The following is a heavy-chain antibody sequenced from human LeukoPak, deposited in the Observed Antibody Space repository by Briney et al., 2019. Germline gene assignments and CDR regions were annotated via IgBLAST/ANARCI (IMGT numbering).Heavy chain of an antibody. CDR1: GFTFSSNW. Sequence: GGSLRLSCGASGFTFSSNWMSWVRQVPGKGLEWVANIKEDGSDKYYVDSVKGRFTISRDNAKNSLYLQMSSLRAEDTAVYYCVRDRGWLQFDYWGQGTLATVSS. CDR2: IKEDGSDK. D-gene: IGHD5-24*01. J-gene: IGHJ4*02. V-gene: IGHV3-7*01. CDR3: VRDRGWLQFDY.